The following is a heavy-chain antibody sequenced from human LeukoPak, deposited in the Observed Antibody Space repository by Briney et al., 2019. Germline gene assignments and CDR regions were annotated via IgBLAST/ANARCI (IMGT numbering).Heavy chain of an antibody. J-gene: IGHJ4*02. CDR3: AKWGVVTAFDY. V-gene: IGHV4-39*01. CDR1: GDSISSTSYY. Sequence: SETLSPTCAVYGDSISSTSYYCARIRHPPGRGLEWIGTIYYSGTTYYNPSLKSRVTISVDTSKNQFSLKLSSVTAADTAVYYCAKWGVVTAFDYWGQGTLVTVSS. CDR2: IYYSGTT. D-gene: IGHD2-21*02.